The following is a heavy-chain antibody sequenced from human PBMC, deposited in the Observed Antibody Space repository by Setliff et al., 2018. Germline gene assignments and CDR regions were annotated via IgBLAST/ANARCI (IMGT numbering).Heavy chain of an antibody. V-gene: IGHV3-30*04. CDR3: ASSGGNWHFDL. J-gene: IGHJ2*01. Sequence: SLRLSCAASRFTFSGSSMHWVRQAPGKGLEWVAVISFDGSNKYYADSVKGRFTISRDSSRNTLYLQMNSLRAEDTAVYYCASSGGNWHFDLWGRGTLVTVSS. CDR1: RFTFSGSS. CDR2: ISFDGSNK. D-gene: IGHD2-15*01.